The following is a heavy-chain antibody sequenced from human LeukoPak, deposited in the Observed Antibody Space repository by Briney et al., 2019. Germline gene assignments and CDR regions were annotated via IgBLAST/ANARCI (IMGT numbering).Heavy chain of an antibody. CDR3: ARGDYYASGRAQPP. D-gene: IGHD3-10*01. V-gene: IGHV1-18*01. J-gene: IGHJ5*02. Sequence: ASVKVSCKASGCTFTSYAINWVRQAPGQGLEWMGWISAYNGNTNYTQKLQGRVTMTTDTSTSTAYMELRSLRSDDTAVYYCARGDYYASGRAQPPWGQGTLVTVSS. CDR2: ISAYNGNT. CDR1: GCTFTSYA.